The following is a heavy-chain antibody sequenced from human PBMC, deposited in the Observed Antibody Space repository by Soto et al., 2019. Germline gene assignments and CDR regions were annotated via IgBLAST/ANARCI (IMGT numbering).Heavy chain of an antibody. CDR2: IYYSGST. CDR3: ARAEDSDCTNGVCYSGALHY. CDR1: GGSISNGGYY. Sequence: QVQLQESGPGLVKPSQTLSLTCTVSGGSISNGGYYWSWIRQHPGKGLEWIGYIYYSGSTYYNPSLKSRVTISVDTSKNQFSLKLSSVTAADTAVYYCARAEDSDCTNGVCYSGALHYWGQGTLVTVSS. J-gene: IGHJ4*02. D-gene: IGHD2-8*01. V-gene: IGHV4-31*03.